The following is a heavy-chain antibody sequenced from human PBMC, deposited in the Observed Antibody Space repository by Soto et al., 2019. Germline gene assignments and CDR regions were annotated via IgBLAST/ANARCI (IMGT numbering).Heavy chain of an antibody. CDR2: IYSGGST. V-gene: IGHV3-53*01. J-gene: IGHJ1*01. Sequence: GGSLRLSCAASGFTVSSNYMSWVRQAPGKGLEWVSVIYSGGSTYYADSVKGRFTISRDIYKNTLYLQMNSLRAEDTAVYYGASLYCGGDCRQEKLGHFQHWGQGTLVTVSS. D-gene: IGHD2-21*02. CDR1: GFTVSSNY. CDR3: ASLYCGGDCRQEKLGHFQH.